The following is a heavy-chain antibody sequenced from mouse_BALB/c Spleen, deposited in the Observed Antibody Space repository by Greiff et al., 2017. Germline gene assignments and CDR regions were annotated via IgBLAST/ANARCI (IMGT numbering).Heavy chain of an antibody. D-gene: IGHD2-3*01. CDR1: GFTFSDYY. CDR2: ISDGGSYT. CDR3: ARPLYDGYYSWFAY. Sequence: EVKVVESGGGLVKPGGSLKLSCAASGFTFSDYYMYWVRQTPEKRLEWVATISDGGSYTYYPDSVKGRFTISRDNAKNNLYLQMSSLKSEDTAMYYCARPLYDGYYSWFAYWGQGTLVTVSA. V-gene: IGHV5-4*02. J-gene: IGHJ3*01.